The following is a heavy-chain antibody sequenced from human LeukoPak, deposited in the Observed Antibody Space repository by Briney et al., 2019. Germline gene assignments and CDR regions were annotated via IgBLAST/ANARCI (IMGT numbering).Heavy chain of an antibody. Sequence: PETLSLTCAVYGGSFRGYYWSWIRQPPGKGLEWLGEINHSGSTNYNPSLKSRVTLSVDTSKNQFSLTLSSVTAPDTAVYYCAMGPWSTMIVGGDYWGQGTLVTVSS. J-gene: IGHJ4*02. CDR1: GGSFRGYY. CDR2: INHSGST. CDR3: AMGPWSTMIVGGDY. D-gene: IGHD3-22*01. V-gene: IGHV4-34*01.